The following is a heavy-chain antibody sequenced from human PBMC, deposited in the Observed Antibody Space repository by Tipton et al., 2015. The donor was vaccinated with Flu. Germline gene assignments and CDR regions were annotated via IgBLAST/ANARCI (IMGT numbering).Heavy chain of an antibody. CDR2: IYYSGST. D-gene: IGHD1-26*01. CDR3: ARHGCDPKVGATPYYYYGMDV. V-gene: IGHV4-39*01. CDR1: GGSISSSSYY. Sequence: TLSLTCTVSGGSISSSSYYWGWIRQPPGKGLEWIGGIYYSGSTYYNPSLKSRVTISVDTSKNQFSLKLSSVTAADTAVYYCARHGCDPKVGATPYYYYGMDVWGQGTTVTVSS. J-gene: IGHJ6*02.